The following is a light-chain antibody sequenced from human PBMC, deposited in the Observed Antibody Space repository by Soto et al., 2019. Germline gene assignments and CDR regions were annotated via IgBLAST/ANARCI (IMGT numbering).Light chain of an antibody. Sequence: DIQLTQSPSFLSASVGDRVTITCRASQGISTSLAWYQVKPGKAPKLLIYAASTLESGVPSRFSATVSGTEFSLTITSLQPEDFATYYCQQLFDSPITFGQGTRLEN. CDR3: QQLFDSPIT. V-gene: IGKV1-9*01. J-gene: IGKJ5*01. CDR2: AAS. CDR1: QGISTS.